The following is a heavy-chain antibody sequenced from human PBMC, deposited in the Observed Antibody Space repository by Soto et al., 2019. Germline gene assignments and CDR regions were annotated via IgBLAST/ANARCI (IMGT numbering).Heavy chain of an antibody. CDR1: GGSVSSTN. Sequence: ETLSLTCAVSGGSVSSTNWWSWVRQAPGKGLEWVSVISGSGDSTYYADSVKGRFTISRDNSKNSLYLQMNSLRAEDTAVYYCASTDQYSSSIDYWGQGTLVTVSS. CDR3: ASTDQYSSSIDY. V-gene: IGHV3-23*01. CDR2: ISGSGDST. J-gene: IGHJ4*02. D-gene: IGHD6-19*01.